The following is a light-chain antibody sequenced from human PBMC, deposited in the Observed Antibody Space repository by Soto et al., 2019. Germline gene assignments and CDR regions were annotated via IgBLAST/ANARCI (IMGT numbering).Light chain of an antibody. V-gene: IGKV3-20*01. Sequence: EMVLTQSPGTLSLSPGESATLSCRASQSVRSNYLAWYQQKPGQAPRLLIFGASNRATGIPPRFSGRGSGTDFTLTISRLEPEDFAVYYCQQYGSSPLTFGGGTKVDIK. CDR2: GAS. J-gene: IGKJ4*01. CDR3: QQYGSSPLT. CDR1: QSVRSNY.